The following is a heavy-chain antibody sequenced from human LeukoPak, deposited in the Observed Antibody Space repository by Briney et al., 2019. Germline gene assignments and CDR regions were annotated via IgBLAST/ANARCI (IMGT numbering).Heavy chain of an antibody. CDR3: ARVSLYYDILTGYHNWFDP. Sequence: SETLSLTCTVSGGSISSYYWSWSRQPPGKGLEWIGYIYYSGSTNYNPSLKSRVTISVDTSKNQFSLKLSSVTAADTAVYYCARVSLYYDILTGYHNWFDPWGQGTLVTVSS. CDR2: IYYSGST. J-gene: IGHJ5*02. D-gene: IGHD3-9*01. CDR1: GGSISSYY. V-gene: IGHV4-59*01.